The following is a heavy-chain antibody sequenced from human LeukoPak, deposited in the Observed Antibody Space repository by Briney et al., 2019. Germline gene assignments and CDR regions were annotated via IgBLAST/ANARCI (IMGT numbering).Heavy chain of an antibody. Sequence: SQTLSLTCAISGDSVSSKSAAWNWIRQSPSRGLEWLGRTYLRSSWIYEYALSVKSRITINPDTSKNQFSLQLNSVTPEDTAVYYCARDSSPYSSGWVNWFDPWGQGTLVTVSS. CDR3: ARDSSPYSSGWVNWFDP. CDR2: TYLRSSWIY. CDR1: GDSVSSKSAA. D-gene: IGHD6-19*01. J-gene: IGHJ5*02. V-gene: IGHV6-1*01.